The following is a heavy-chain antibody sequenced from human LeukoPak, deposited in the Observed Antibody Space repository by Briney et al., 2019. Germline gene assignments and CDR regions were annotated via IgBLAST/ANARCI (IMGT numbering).Heavy chain of an antibody. D-gene: IGHD2-2*01. V-gene: IGHV3-23*01. CDR1: GFTFSSYA. CDR2: ISGSGGST. J-gene: IGHJ4*02. CDR3: AKKASWGSKSYYFDY. Sequence: GSLRLSCAASGFTFSSYAMSWVRQAPGKGLEWVSAISGSGGSTYYADSVKGRFTISRDNSKNTLYLQMNNLRAEDTAVYYCAKKASWGSKSYYFDYWGQGTLVTVSS.